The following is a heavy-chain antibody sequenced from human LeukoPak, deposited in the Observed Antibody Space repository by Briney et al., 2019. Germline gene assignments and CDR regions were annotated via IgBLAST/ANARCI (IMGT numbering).Heavy chain of an antibody. CDR2: ISYDGSNK. CDR1: GFTFSSYA. D-gene: IGHD3-22*01. V-gene: IGHV3-30-3*01. Sequence: GGSLRLSCAASGFTFSSYAMHWVRQAPGKGLEWVAVISYDGSNKYYADSVKGRFTISRDNSKNTLYLQMNRLRAEDTAVYYCARESFYDSSGAFDYWGQGTLVTVSS. J-gene: IGHJ4*02. CDR3: ARESFYDSSGAFDY.